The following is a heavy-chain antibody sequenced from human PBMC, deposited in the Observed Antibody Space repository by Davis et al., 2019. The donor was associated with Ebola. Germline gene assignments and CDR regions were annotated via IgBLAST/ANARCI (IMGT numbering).Heavy chain of an antibody. J-gene: IGHJ4*02. D-gene: IGHD6-13*01. CDR1: GGTFTSYD. CDR2: MNPNSGNT. V-gene: IGHV1-8*01. Sequence: AASVKVSCKASGGTFTSYDINWVRQATGQGLEWMGWMNPNSGNTGYAQKFQGRVTMTTDTSTSTAYMELRSLRSDDTAVYYCARDEQQLAQGDYVPFDYWGQGTLVTVSS. CDR3: ARDEQQLAQGDYVPFDY.